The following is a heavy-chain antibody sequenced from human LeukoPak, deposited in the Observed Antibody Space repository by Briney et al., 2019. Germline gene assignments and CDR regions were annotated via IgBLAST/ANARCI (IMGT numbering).Heavy chain of an antibody. CDR3: ARVGSSWLRGSYYYYMDV. V-gene: IGHV4-61*02. D-gene: IGHD6-13*01. Sequence: PSQTLSLTCTVSGGSISSGSYYWSWIRQPAGKGLEWIGRIYTSGSTNYNPSLKSRVTISVDTSKNQLSLKLSSVTAADTAVCYCARVGSSWLRGSYYYYMDVWGKGTTVTVSS. CDR2: IYTSGST. J-gene: IGHJ6*03. CDR1: GGSISSGSYY.